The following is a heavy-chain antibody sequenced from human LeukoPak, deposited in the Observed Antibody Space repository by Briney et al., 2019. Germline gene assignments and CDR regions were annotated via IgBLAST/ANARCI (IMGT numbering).Heavy chain of an antibody. Sequence: SETLSLTCTVSGGSISSFYWSWIRQPPGKGLEWIGYIYYSGSTNYNPSLKSRVTISVDTSKNQFSLKLSSVTAADTAVYYCARTVCSSTSCWFDYWGQGTLVTVSS. J-gene: IGHJ4*02. D-gene: IGHD2-2*01. V-gene: IGHV4-59*01. CDR3: ARTVCSSTSCWFDY. CDR1: GGSISSFY. CDR2: IYYSGST.